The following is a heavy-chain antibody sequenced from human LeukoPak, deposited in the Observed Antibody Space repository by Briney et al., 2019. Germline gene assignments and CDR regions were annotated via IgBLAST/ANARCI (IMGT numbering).Heavy chain of an antibody. J-gene: IGHJ4*02. V-gene: IGHV4-34*01. D-gene: IGHD4-17*01. Sequence: SETLSLTCAVSGTSFSSYYWSWIRQPPGKGLEWIGEVNHSGYTNDNPSLKGRVTISVDTSKNQFSLRLRSVTAADTGVYFCARTTTGHDFWGQGTLVTVSS. CDR1: GTSFSSYY. CDR3: ARTTTGHDF. CDR2: VNHSGYT.